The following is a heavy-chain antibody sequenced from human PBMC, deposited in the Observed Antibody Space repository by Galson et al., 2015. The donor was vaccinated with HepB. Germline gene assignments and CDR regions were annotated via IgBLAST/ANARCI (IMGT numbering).Heavy chain of an antibody. J-gene: IGHJ4*02. V-gene: IGHV3-53*01. Sequence: SLRLSCAASGFTVSTNYFSWVRQAPGMGLQWVSDIYSDGRTYYADSVKGRITVSRDTSKNTLYLQMNNLRAEDTALYYCAREQAWAYHYWGQGALVTVSS. CDR1: GFTVSTNY. CDR2: IYSDGRT. D-gene: IGHD3-16*01. CDR3: AREQAWAYHY.